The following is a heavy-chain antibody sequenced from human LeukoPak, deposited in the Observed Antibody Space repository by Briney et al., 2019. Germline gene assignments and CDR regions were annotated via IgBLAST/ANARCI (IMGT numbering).Heavy chain of an antibody. J-gene: IGHJ6*02. CDR1: GGSISSYY. Sequence: SETLSLTCTVSGGSISSYYWSWIRQPPGKGLEWIGYIYYRGRTNYNTSLKSGVTISVDTSQNQFSLNLSSVTAADTAVYYSARGSGVGIAVAGTWFPYYCMDVWGQGTTVTVSS. D-gene: IGHD6-19*01. CDR2: IYYRGRT. CDR3: ARGSGVGIAVAGTWFPYYCMDV. V-gene: IGHV4-59*01.